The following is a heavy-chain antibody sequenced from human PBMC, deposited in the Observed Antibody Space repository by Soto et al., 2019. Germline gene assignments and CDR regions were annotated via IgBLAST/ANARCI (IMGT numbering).Heavy chain of an antibody. J-gene: IGHJ4*02. CDR3: ARDSGFSYGRFDYFNS. V-gene: IGHV4-59*01. Sequence: SETLSLTCTVSGGSIGNYYWSWIRQPPGKGLEWIGCVYYSGSTKYNPSLKSRVTISVDRSENQFSLELTSVTAADTAVYYCARDSGFSYGRFDYFNSWGQGILVTVSS. CDR1: GGSIGNYY. D-gene: IGHD5-18*01. CDR2: VYYSGST.